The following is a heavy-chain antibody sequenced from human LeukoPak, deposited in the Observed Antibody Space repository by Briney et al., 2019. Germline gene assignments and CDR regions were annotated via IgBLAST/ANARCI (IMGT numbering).Heavy chain of an antibody. D-gene: IGHD3-22*01. Sequence: GRSLRLSCAASGFTFDDYATHWVRQAPGEGLEWVSGISWNSGSIGYADSVKGRFTISRDNAKNSLYLQMNSLRAEDMALYCCAKAQGSGYYSSFDYWGQGTLVTVSS. CDR3: AKAQGSGYYSSFDY. CDR1: GFTFDDYA. J-gene: IGHJ4*02. CDR2: ISWNSGSI. V-gene: IGHV3-9*03.